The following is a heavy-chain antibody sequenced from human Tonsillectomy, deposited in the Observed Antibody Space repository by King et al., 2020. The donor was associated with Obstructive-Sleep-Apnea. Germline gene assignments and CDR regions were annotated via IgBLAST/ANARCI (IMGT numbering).Heavy chain of an antibody. CDR3: ARDARQWLDLYYYYGMDV. V-gene: IGHV3-23*04. D-gene: IGHD6-19*01. J-gene: IGHJ6*02. Sequence: VQLVQSGGGLVQPGGSLRLSCAASGFTFSSYAMSWVRQAPGKGLEWVSAISGSGGSTYYADSVKGRFTISRDNSKNTLYLQMNSLRAEDTAVYYFARDARQWLDLYYYYGMDVWGQGTTVTVSS. CDR1: GFTFSSYA. CDR2: ISGSGGST.